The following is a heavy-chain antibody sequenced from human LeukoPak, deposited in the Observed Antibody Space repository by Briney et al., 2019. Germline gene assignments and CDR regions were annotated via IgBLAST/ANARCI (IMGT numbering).Heavy chain of an antibody. J-gene: IGHJ5*02. CDR1: GYTFTSYY. CDR2: INPSGGST. CDR3: ARDTSVVSRAPAAIFDP. D-gene: IGHD2-2*01. Sequence: ASVKVSCKASGYTFTSYYMHWVRQAPGQGLEWMGIINPSGGSTSYAQKFQGRVTMTRDTSTSTAYMELSSLRSEDTAVYYCARDTSVVSRAPAAIFDPWGQGTLITVSS. V-gene: IGHV1-46*01.